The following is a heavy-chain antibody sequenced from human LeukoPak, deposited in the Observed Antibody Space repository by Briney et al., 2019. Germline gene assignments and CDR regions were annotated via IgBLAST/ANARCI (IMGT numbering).Heavy chain of an antibody. Sequence: KTVGSLRLSCAASGFTFSDYYMSCSRQAPGERLEWGSYISSSGSTIYYADSVKGRFTISRDNAKNSLYLQMNSLRAEDTAVYYCANQYSSSWHRYFDYWGQGTLVTVSS. V-gene: IGHV3-11*01. CDR2: ISSSGSTI. CDR1: GFTFSDYY. CDR3: ANQYSSSWHRYFDY. D-gene: IGHD6-13*01. J-gene: IGHJ4*02.